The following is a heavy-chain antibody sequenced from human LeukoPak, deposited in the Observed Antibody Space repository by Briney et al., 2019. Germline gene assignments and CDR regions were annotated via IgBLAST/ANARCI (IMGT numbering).Heavy chain of an antibody. V-gene: IGHV4-34*01. Sequence: PSETLSLTCAVYGAPFGVYWWYWIRQPPGKGLEWIGEINHSRITNYNPSLKSRVSISVDTSKNQFSLKLSSVTAADTAVYYCVTTSGHWGQGTLVTVSS. CDR2: INHSRIT. CDR1: GAPFGVYW. J-gene: IGHJ4*02. CDR3: VTTSGH.